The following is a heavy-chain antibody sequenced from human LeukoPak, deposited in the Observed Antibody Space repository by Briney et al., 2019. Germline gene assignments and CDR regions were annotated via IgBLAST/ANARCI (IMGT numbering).Heavy chain of an antibody. CDR1: GFSFSNYS. D-gene: IGHD6-6*01. CDR2: ISSSGTYI. Sequence: GGSLRLSCTASGFSFSNYSMNWVRQAPGKGLEWVSSISSSGTYIYYADSVKGRFTISRDNAKNSLYLQTNNLRAEDTAVYYCAKIPSSSFNNYYYYYYMDVWGKGTTVTVSS. J-gene: IGHJ6*03. CDR3: AKIPSSSFNNYYYYYYMDV. V-gene: IGHV3-21*01.